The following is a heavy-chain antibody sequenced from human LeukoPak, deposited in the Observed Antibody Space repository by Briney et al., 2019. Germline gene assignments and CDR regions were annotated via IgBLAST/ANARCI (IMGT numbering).Heavy chain of an antibody. D-gene: IGHD1-26*01. Sequence: PGGSLRLSCAASGFTFSSYAMHWVRQAPGKGLVYVSAISSNGGSTYYANSVKGRFTISRDNSKNTLYLQMGSLRAEDMAVYYCARDLGGYDYWGQGTLVTVSS. J-gene: IGHJ4*02. V-gene: IGHV3-64*01. CDR2: ISSNGGST. CDR1: GFTFSSYA. CDR3: ARDLGGYDY.